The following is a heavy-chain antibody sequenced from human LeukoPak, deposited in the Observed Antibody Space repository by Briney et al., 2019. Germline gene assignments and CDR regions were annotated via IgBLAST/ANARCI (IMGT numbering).Heavy chain of an antibody. J-gene: IGHJ4*02. CDR3: ARKRGYYYGSGSYYLFDY. CDR1: GFTFSSYW. CDR2: IKQDGSEK. V-gene: IGHV3-7*01. Sequence: GGSLRLSCAASGFTFSSYWMSWVRQAPGKGLEWVANIKQDGSEKYYVDSVKGRFTFSRDNAENSLYLQMNSLRAEDTAVYYCARKRGYYYGSGSYYLFDYWGQGTLVTVSS. D-gene: IGHD3-10*01.